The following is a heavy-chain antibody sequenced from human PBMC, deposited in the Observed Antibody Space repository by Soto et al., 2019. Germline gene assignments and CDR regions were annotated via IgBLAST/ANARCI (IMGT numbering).Heavy chain of an antibody. CDR1: GGSISTYY. CDR2: IYYTGNT. D-gene: IGHD5-18*01. J-gene: IGHJ6*02. V-gene: IGHV4-59*01. Sequence: SETLSLTCTVSGGSISTYYWNWIRQPPGKGLEWIGYIYYTGNTNYNPSLKSRVTISVDTSKNQFSLKLRSVTAADTAVYYCARDYGIQTYYYYGMDVWGQGTTVTVSS. CDR3: ARDYGIQTYYYYGMDV.